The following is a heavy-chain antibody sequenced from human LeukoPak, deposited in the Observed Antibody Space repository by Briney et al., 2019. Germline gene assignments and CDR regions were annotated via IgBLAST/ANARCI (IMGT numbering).Heavy chain of an antibody. CDR2: ISAYNGNT. V-gene: IGHV1-18*01. CDR3: ARSNPTYYYDSSGYYPPPPDAFDI. J-gene: IGHJ3*02. D-gene: IGHD3-22*01. CDR1: GYTFTSYG. Sequence: ASVKVSCKASGYTFTSYGISWVRQAPGQGLEWMGWISAYNGNTNYAQKLQGRVTMTTDTSTSTAYMGLRSLRSDDTAVYYCARSNPTYYYDSSGYYPPPPDAFDIWGQGTMVTVSS.